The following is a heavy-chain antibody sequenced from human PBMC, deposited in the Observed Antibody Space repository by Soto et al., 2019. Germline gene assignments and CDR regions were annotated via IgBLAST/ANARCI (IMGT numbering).Heavy chain of an antibody. CDR1: GFTFTNAW. V-gene: IGHV3-15*01. CDR3: TTMGYCGGNSCHSVLDS. Sequence: EVQLVESGGGLVKPGGSLRLSCAASGFTFTNAWMTWVRQAPGKGLEWVGRIRSKTDGGTVDFAAPVKGRFTIPRDDSKNTLYLEMSSLKTEDTAVYHCTTMGYCGGNSCHSVLDSWGQGTLVTVPS. J-gene: IGHJ4*02. D-gene: IGHD2-15*01. CDR2: IRSKTDGGTV.